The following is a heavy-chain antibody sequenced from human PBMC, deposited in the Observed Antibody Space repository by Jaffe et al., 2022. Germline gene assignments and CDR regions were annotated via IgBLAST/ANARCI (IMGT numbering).Heavy chain of an antibody. CDR1: GFTFSSYA. Sequence: EVQLLESGGGLVQPGGSLRLSCAASGFTFSSYAMSWVRQAPGKGLEWVSAISGSGGSTYYADSVKGRFTISRDNSKNTLYLQMNSLRAEDTAVYYCAKVRGYSSSWYLNPAFDIWGQGTMVTVSS. V-gene: IGHV3-23*01. J-gene: IGHJ3*02. CDR3: AKVRGYSSSWYLNPAFDI. CDR2: ISGSGGST. D-gene: IGHD6-13*01.